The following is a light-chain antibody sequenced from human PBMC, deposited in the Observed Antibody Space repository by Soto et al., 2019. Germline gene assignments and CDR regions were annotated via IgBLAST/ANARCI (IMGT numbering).Light chain of an antibody. CDR3: QQGYSTPVT. J-gene: IGKJ5*01. CDR1: RSISRH. Sequence: DIQMTQSPSSVSASVGDRVTLTCRASRSISRHLNWYQQKPGRAPRLLIYGSSNLQGGVPSRFSGSGSGTDITLTISSLLPEDFATYYRQQGYSTPVTLGQGTPL. CDR2: GSS. V-gene: IGKV1-39*01.